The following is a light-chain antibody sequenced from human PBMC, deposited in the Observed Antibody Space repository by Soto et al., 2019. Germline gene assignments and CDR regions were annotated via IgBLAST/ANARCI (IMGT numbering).Light chain of an antibody. J-gene: IGLJ2*01. CDR1: SSDVGTYNL. CDR2: DAT. CDR3: CSYGRSPTFVE. Sequence: QSALTQPASVSGSPGQSITISCTGTSSDVGTYNLVSWYQQHPGTAPKLIIYDATKRPSGDSDRFSGYKSGNTASLTISGLQAEEEADYYCCSYGRSPTFVEFGGGTKVTVL. V-gene: IGLV2-23*01.